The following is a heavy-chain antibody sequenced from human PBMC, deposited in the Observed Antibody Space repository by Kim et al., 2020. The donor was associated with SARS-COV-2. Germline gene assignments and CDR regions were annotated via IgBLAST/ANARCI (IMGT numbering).Heavy chain of an antibody. CDR3: ARLATNSGYRFDY. CDR1: GGSIRNYY. D-gene: IGHD5-12*01. V-gene: IGHV4-59*01. Sequence: SETLSLTCTVSGGSIRNYYWNWIRQPPGKGLEFIGYIYDSGSTNYNPSLKSRVTMSVDTSKNQSSLRLNSVTAADTAVYYCARLATNSGYRFDYWGQGTLVTVSS. CDR2: IYDSGST. J-gene: IGHJ4*02.